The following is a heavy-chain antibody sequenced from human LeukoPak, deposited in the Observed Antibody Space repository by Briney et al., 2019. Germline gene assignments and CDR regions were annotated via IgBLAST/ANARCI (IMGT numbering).Heavy chain of an antibody. J-gene: IGHJ4*02. CDR1: GYTFTGYY. V-gene: IGHV1-2*02. Sequence: ASVKVSCKASGYTFTGYYMHWVRQAPGQGLEWMGWINPNSGGTNYAQKFQDRVTMTRDTSISTVYMELSRLRSDDTAVYYCARSPDILTGEKFDYWGQGALVTVSS. CDR3: ARSPDILTGEKFDY. D-gene: IGHD3-9*01. CDR2: INPNSGGT.